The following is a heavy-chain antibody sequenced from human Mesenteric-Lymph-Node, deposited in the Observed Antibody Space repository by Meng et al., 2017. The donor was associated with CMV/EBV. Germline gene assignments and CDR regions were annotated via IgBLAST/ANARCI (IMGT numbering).Heavy chain of an antibody. CDR3: ARDPEFGALDS. CDR1: RFTFSNYY. J-gene: IGHJ4*02. CDR2: INQDGNEE. V-gene: IGHV3-7*01. D-gene: IGHD3-10*01. Sequence: GESLKISCAASRFTFSNYYMSWVRQAAGRGLEWVANINQDGNEEYCVGSVRGRFTISRDNAKNSLYLQMNSLRDEDTAIYYCARDPEFGALDSWGQGTLVTVSS.